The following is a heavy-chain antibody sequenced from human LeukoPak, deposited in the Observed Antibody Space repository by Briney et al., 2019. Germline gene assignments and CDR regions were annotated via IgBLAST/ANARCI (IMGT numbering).Heavy chain of an antibody. Sequence: GGSLRLSCAASGFTFSDSWMTWVRQAPGKGLEWVSVISDSGGSTYYADSVKGRFTISRDNSKNTLYLQMNSLRVDDTAVYYCAKVTIDYYYYMDVWGKGTTVTVSS. CDR1: GFTFSDSW. J-gene: IGHJ6*03. CDR2: ISDSGGST. V-gene: IGHV3-23*01. CDR3: AKVTIDYYYYMDV. D-gene: IGHD5-18*01.